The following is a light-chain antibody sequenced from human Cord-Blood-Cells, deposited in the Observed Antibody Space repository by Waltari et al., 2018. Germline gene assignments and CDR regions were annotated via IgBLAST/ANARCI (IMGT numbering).Light chain of an antibody. J-gene: IGLJ2*01. CDR3: NSRDSSGNHVV. CDR1: SLRSYY. CDR2: GKN. Sequence: SELTQDPAVSVALGQTVRITCQGDSLRSYYASWYQQKPGQAPVLVIYGKNNRPSGIPDRFSGSSSGNTASLTITGAQAEDEADYYCNSRDSSGNHVVFGGGTKLTVL. V-gene: IGLV3-19*01.